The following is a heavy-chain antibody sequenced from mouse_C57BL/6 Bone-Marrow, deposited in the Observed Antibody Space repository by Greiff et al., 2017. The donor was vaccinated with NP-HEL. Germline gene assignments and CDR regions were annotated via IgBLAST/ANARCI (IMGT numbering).Heavy chain of an antibody. D-gene: IGHD1-1*01. CDR3: ARITTVVPHYLDY. Sequence: EVKLVESGAELVKPGASVKLSCTASGFNIKGYYMHWVKQRTEQGLEWIGRIDPGAGETTYTQKFQGKATITADTSSNTAYMQLSSLTSEDTAVDYCARITTVVPHYLDYWGQGTTLTVSS. V-gene: IGHV14-2*01. CDR1: GFNIKGYY. J-gene: IGHJ2*01. CDR2: IDPGAGET.